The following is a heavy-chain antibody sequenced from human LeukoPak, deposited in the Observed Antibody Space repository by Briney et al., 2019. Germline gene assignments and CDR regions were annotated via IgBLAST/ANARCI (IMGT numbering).Heavy chain of an antibody. CDR3: ARDMGIIAAAAAFDY. Sequence: GASVKVSCKASGGIFSSYTISWVRQAPGQGLEWMGRIIPILGIANYAQKFRGRVTITADKSTSTAYMELSSLRSEDTAVYYCARDMGIIAAAAAFDYWGQGTLVTVSS. V-gene: IGHV1-69*04. D-gene: IGHD6-13*01. CDR2: IIPILGIA. CDR1: GGIFSSYT. J-gene: IGHJ4*02.